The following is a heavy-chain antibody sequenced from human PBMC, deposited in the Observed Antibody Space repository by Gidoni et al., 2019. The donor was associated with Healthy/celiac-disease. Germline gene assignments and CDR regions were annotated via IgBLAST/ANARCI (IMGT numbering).Heavy chain of an antibody. J-gene: IGHJ4*02. CDR1: GGSISSSSYY. V-gene: IGHV4-39*01. D-gene: IGHD3-10*01. Sequence: QLQLQESGPGLVKPSETLSLTCTVSGGSISSSSYYWGWIRQPPGKGLEWIGSIYYSGSTYYNPSLKSRVTISVDTSKNQFSLKLSSVTAADTAVYYCARHVPLWFGERGSIDYWGQGTLVTVSS. CDR3: ARHVPLWFGERGSIDY. CDR2: IYYSGST.